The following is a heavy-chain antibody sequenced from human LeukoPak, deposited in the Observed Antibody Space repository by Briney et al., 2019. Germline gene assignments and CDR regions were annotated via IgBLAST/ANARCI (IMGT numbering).Heavy chain of an antibody. CDR2: IHYSGKV. Sequence: PSETLSLTCTVSGGSLRSSGHWWVWIRQPPGKGLEWIGSIHYSGKVYYDPSLKSRVTTSVDTSTDQFSLRLSSATAADTAIYYCARQSGDQSSAWYFDAWGQGTLVTVSS. V-gene: IGHV4-39*01. CDR1: GGSLRSSGHW. D-gene: IGHD6-19*01. CDR3: ARQSGDQSSAWYFDA. J-gene: IGHJ4*02.